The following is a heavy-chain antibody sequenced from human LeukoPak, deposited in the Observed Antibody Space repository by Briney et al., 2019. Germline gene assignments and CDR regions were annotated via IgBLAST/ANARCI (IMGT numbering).Heavy chain of an antibody. V-gene: IGHV3-64*01. D-gene: IGHD6-25*01. CDR1: GFTFSSYA. J-gene: IGHJ4*01. Sequence: GGSLRLSCAGSGFTFSSYARHWLRQAPGKGLEYVSSISSNGRSTHYANSVKGRFTISRDNSKNTLYLQMGSLRTEDMAVYYCARGLHSGIAAENFEYWGHGTLVTVSS. CDR3: ARGLHSGIAAENFEY. CDR2: ISSNGRST.